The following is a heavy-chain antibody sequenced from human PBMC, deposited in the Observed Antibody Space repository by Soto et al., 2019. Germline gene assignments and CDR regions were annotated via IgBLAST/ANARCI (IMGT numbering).Heavy chain of an antibody. Sequence: PSETLSLTCTVSGGSISSSSYYWGWIRQPPGKGLEWIGGIYYSGSTYYNPSLKSRVTISVDTSKNQFSLKLSSVTAADTAVYYCARLGLGIVGYWGQGTLVTVSS. CDR3: ARLGLGIVGY. J-gene: IGHJ4*02. D-gene: IGHD1-26*01. V-gene: IGHV4-39*01. CDR2: IYYSGST. CDR1: GGSISSSSYY.